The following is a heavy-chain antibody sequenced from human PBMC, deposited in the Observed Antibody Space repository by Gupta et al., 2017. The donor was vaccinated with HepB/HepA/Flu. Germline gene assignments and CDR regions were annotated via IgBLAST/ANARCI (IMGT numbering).Heavy chain of an antibody. D-gene: IGHD3-9*01. V-gene: IGHV3-74*03. CDR3: ARDFDWEGGA. CDR1: GF. CDR2: ISGDGSYK. J-gene: IGHJ6*02. Sequence: EAQLVESGGDLVQTGGSLRLSCEGSGFIHWVRQFLGKGLVWVSRISGDGSYKQYADSVRGRFTISRDNAKNTVYLQMNSVRVDDTAVYYCARDFDWEGGAWGQGTTVTVSS.